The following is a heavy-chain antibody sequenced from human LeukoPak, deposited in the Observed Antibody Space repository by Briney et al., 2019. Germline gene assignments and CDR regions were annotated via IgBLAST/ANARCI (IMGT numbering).Heavy chain of an antibody. CDR2: IKKYGKGI. CDR1: GFPFSNSW. Sequence: GGSLRLSCAVSGFPFSNSWMDWVRQAPGKVLEGVANIKKYGKGISYVDSVKGRFIISRDNTRNLLYLQMNSLTVEDTAVYFCAGGNSMDVWGKGTAVTVSS. J-gene: IGHJ6*04. D-gene: IGHD1/OR15-1a*01. CDR3: AGGNSMDV. V-gene: IGHV3-7*03.